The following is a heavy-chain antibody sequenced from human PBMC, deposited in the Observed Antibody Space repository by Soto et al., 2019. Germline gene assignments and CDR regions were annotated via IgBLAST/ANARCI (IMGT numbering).Heavy chain of an antibody. CDR2: ISSSSSYT. CDR3: ARELVPVAGHFYY. V-gene: IGHV3-11*06. D-gene: IGHD6-19*01. CDR1: GFTFSDYY. J-gene: IGHJ4*02. Sequence: QVQLVESGGGLVKPGGSLRLSCAASGFTFSDYYMSWIRQAPGKGLEWVSYISSSSSYTNYADSVKGRFTISSDNAKNSLYVQMNSLRAEDTAVYYCARELVPVAGHFYYWGQGTLVTVAS.